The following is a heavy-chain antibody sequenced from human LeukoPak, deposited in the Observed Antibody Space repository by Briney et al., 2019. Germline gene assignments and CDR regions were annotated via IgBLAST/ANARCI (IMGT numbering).Heavy chain of an antibody. J-gene: IGHJ4*02. D-gene: IGHD3-16*02. CDR2: IYHSGST. CDR1: GYSISSGYY. Sequence: SETLSLTCTVSGYSISSGYYWGWIRQPPGKGLEWIGSIYHSGSTYYNPSLKSRVTISVDTSKNQFSLKLSSVTAADTAVYYCARDPHYVWGSYRPYHFDYWGQGTLVTVSS. CDR3: ARDPHYVWGSYRPYHFDY. V-gene: IGHV4-38-2*02.